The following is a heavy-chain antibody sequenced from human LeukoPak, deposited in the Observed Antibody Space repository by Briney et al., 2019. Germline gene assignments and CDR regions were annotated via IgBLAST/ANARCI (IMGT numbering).Heavy chain of an antibody. Sequence: SETLSLTCTVSGGSISSGSYYWSWIRQPAGKGLEWIGRIYTSGSTNFNPSLKSRVTISLDTSKNQFSLKLNSVTAADTAVYYCARAGWFGESPFDYWGQGTLVTVSS. CDR1: GGSISSGSYY. V-gene: IGHV4-61*02. CDR2: IYTSGST. D-gene: IGHD3-10*01. CDR3: ARAGWFGESPFDY. J-gene: IGHJ4*02.